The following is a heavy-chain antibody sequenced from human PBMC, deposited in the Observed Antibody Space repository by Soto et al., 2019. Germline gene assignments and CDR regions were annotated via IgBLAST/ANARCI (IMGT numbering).Heavy chain of an antibody. V-gene: IGHV4-38-2*02. CDR3: ARDRAPYYDFWNYNWFDP. CDR1: GYSISSGYY. CDR2: IYYSGST. J-gene: IGHJ5*02. Sequence: AETLSLTCAVSGYSISSGYYWGWIRQPPGKGLEWIGSIYYSGSTYYNPSLKSRVTISVDTSKNQFSLKLSSVTAADTAVYYCARDRAPYYDFWNYNWFDPWGQGTLVTVSS. D-gene: IGHD3-3*01.